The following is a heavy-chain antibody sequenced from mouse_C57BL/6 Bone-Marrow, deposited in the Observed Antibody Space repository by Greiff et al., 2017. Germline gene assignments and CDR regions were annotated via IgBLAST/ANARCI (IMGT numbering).Heavy chain of an antibody. CDR3: AREAGYYYGSSYYYAMDY. J-gene: IGHJ4*01. D-gene: IGHD1-1*01. Sequence: VQLQQPGAELVKPGASVKLSCKASGYTFTSYWMHWVKQRPGQGLEWIGMIHPNSGSTNYNEKFKSKATLTVDKSSSTAYMQLSSLTSEDSAVYYCAREAGYYYGSSYYYAMDYWGQGTSVTVSS. CDR1: GYTFTSYW. V-gene: IGHV1-64*01. CDR2: IHPNSGST.